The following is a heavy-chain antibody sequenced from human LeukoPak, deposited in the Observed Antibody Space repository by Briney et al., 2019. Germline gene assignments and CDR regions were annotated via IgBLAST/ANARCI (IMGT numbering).Heavy chain of an antibody. CDR2: ISGNGLNT. Sequence: GGSLRPSCAASGFNLGNYAMSWFRQAPGKGLEWVSAISGNGLNTYYADSVKGRFTISGESSGNTLSLQMHNLRAEDTAVYYCAKGVRLWFAFYFDYWGQGTLVTVSS. D-gene: IGHD3-10*01. CDR3: AKGVRLWFAFYFDY. V-gene: IGHV3-23*01. CDR1: GFNLGNYA. J-gene: IGHJ4*02.